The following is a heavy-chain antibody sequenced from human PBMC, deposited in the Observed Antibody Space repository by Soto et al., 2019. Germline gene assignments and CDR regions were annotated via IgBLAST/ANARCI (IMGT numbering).Heavy chain of an antibody. J-gene: IGHJ6*02. D-gene: IGHD3-10*01. CDR3: AKGGTGFGEGDYYYYYGMDV. V-gene: IGHV3-30*18. CDR2: ISYDGSNK. Sequence: QVQLVESGGGVVQPGRSLRLSCAASGFTFSSYGMHWVRQAPGKGLEWVEVISYDGSNKYYADSVKGRFTISRDNSKHKLYLQMNSRRAEDTAVYYGAKGGTGFGEGDYYYYYGMDVWGQGTTVTV. CDR1: GFTFSSYG.